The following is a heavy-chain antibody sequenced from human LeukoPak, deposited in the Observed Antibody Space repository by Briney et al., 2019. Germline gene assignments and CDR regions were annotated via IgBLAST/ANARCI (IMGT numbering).Heavy chain of an antibody. J-gene: IGHJ4*02. Sequence: GGSLRLSCEASGFSFSSYAMSWVRQTPGKGLEWVSGIRGSGGSTYYADSVKGRFTISRDNSKNALYLQMDSLRVEDTAVYYCAKDRGAGSYYNEDHWGQGTLVTVSS. CDR1: GFSFSSYA. D-gene: IGHD3-10*01. V-gene: IGHV3-23*01. CDR3: AKDRGAGSYYNEDH. CDR2: IRGSGGST.